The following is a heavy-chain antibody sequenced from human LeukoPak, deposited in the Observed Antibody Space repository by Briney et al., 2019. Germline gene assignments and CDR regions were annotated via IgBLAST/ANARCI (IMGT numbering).Heavy chain of an antibody. CDR3: ARVGGWPRETFDY. CDR2: ISYDGSNK. D-gene: IGHD5-24*01. Sequence: GGSLRLSCAASGFTFSNYAMHWVRQAPGKGLEWVAVISYDGSNKYYADSVKGRFTISRDNSKNTLYLQMNSLRAEDTAVYYCARVGGWPRETFDYWGQGTLVTVSS. J-gene: IGHJ4*02. V-gene: IGHV3-30*04. CDR1: GFTFSNYA.